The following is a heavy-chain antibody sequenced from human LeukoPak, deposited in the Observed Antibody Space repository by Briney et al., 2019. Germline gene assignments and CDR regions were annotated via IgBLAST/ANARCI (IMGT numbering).Heavy chain of an antibody. V-gene: IGHV1-18*01. J-gene: IGHJ4*02. Sequence: ASVKVSCKASGYTFTSYGISWVRQAPGQGLEWMGWISAYNGNTNYAQKLQGRVTMTTDTSTSTAYMELRSLRSDDTAVYYCAIKYYDILSGYSPLPDYWGQGTPVTVSS. CDR3: AIKYYDILSGYSPLPDY. CDR2: ISAYNGNT. D-gene: IGHD3-9*01. CDR1: GYTFTSYG.